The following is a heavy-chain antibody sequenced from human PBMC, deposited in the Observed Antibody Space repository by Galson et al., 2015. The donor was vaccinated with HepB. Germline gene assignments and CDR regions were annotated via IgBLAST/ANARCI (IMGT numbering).Heavy chain of an antibody. V-gene: IGHV3-23*01. Sequence: SLRLSCAASGFTFSSHVMSWVRQAPGKGLEWVSIISASGDNTYYADSVKGRFTISRDNSRNTLNLQMNSLRDEDTALYYCGRRGLPRAFDIWGQGTMVTVSS. CDR1: GFTFSSHV. CDR2: ISASGDNT. J-gene: IGHJ3*02. CDR3: GRRGLPRAFDI.